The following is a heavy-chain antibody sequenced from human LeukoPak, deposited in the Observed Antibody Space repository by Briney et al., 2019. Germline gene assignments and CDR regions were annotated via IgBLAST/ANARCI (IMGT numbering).Heavy chain of an antibody. CDR1: GFTFSSYA. D-gene: IGHD3-22*01. Sequence: GGSLGLSCAASGFTFSSYAMHWVRQAPGEGLEWVAVISYDGSNKYYADSVKGRFTISRDNSKNTLYLQMNSLRAEDTAVYYCARESYYDSSGYYEFHDAFDIWGQGTMVTVSS. J-gene: IGHJ3*02. V-gene: IGHV3-30-3*01. CDR3: ARESYYDSSGYYEFHDAFDI. CDR2: ISYDGSNK.